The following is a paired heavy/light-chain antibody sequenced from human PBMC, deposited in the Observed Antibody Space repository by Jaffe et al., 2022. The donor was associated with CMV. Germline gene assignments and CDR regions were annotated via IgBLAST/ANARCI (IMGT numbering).Heavy chain of an antibody. D-gene: IGHD3-22*01. J-gene: IGHJ3*02. CDR2: ISAYNGNT. CDR1: GYTFNSYG. Sequence: QVQLVQSGAEVKKPGASVKVSCKASGYTFNSYGISWVRQAPGQGLEWMGWISAYNGNTNYAQKLQGRVTMTTDTSTTTAYMELRSLRSDDTAVYYCARDVSDSSGYYHRIWGDAFDIWGQGTMVTVSS. V-gene: IGHV1-18*04. CDR3: ARDVSDSSGYYHRIWGDAFDI.
Light chain of an antibody. CDR2: LGS. CDR3: MQALQTQLT. J-gene: IGKJ4*01. CDR1: QSLLHSNGYNY. Sequence: DIVMTQSPLSLPVTPGEPASISCRSSQSLLHSNGYNYLDWYLQKPGQSPQLLIYLGSNRASGVPDRFSGSGSGTDFTLKISRVEAEDVGVYYCMQALQTQLTFGGGTKLEIK. V-gene: IGKV2-28*01.